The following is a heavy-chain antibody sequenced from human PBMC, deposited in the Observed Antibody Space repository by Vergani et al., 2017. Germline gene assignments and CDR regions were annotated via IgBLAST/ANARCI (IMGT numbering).Heavy chain of an antibody. J-gene: IGHJ4*02. V-gene: IGHV4-59*01. Sequence: QVQLQESGPGLVKTSETLSLTCTVSGGSISSYYWSWIRQPPGKGLEWIGYIYYSGSTNYNPSLKSRVTISVDTSKNQFSLKLSSVTAADTAVYYCASTSVFGFGELYFDYWGQGTLVTVSS. D-gene: IGHD3-10*01. CDR3: ASTSVFGFGELYFDY. CDR2: IYYSGST. CDR1: GGSISSYY.